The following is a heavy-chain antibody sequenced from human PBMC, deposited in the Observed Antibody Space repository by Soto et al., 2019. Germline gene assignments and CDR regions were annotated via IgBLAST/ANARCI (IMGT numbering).Heavy chain of an antibody. Sequence: GSLRLACAASGFTFSSYAMSWVRQAPGKGLEWVSAISGSGGSTYYADSVKGRFTISRDNSKNTLYLQMNSLRAEDTAVYYCAKDRIGYCSSTSCYRPTSFDYWGQGTLVTVSS. CDR1: GFTFSSYA. CDR2: ISGSGGST. D-gene: IGHD2-2*01. J-gene: IGHJ4*02. V-gene: IGHV3-23*01. CDR3: AKDRIGYCSSTSCYRPTSFDY.